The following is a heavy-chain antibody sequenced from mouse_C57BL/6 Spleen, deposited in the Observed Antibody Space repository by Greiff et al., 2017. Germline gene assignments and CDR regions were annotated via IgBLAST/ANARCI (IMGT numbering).Heavy chain of an antibody. D-gene: IGHD2-5*01. CDR2: IWTGGGT. CDR3: AAYRNYGFDY. Sequence: VKLVESGPGLVAPSQSLSITCTVSGFSLTSYAISWVRQPPGKGLEWLGVIWTGGGTNYNSALKSRLSITKDNSKSQVFFKMNSLKTNDTARYYCAAYRNYGFDYWGQGTTLTVSS. CDR1: GFSLTSYA. V-gene: IGHV2-9-1*01. J-gene: IGHJ2*01.